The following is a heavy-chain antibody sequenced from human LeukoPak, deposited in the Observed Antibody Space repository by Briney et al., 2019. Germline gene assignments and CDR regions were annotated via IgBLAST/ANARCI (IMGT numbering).Heavy chain of an antibody. V-gene: IGHV4-59*11. Sequence: SETLSLTCTVSGGSISSHYWSLIRQPPGKGLEWIGYIYYSGSTNYNPSLKSRVTISVDTSKNQFSLKLSSVTAADTAVYYCARVQGYVSSSWYFDYWGQGTLVTVSS. CDR2: IYYSGST. J-gene: IGHJ4*02. CDR3: ARVQGYVSSSWYFDY. D-gene: IGHD6-13*01. CDR1: GGSISSHY.